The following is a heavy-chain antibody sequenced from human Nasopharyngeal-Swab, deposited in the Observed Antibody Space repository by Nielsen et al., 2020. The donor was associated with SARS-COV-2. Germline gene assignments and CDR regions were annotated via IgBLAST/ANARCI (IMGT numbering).Heavy chain of an antibody. CDR2: ISYDGSNK. J-gene: IGHJ3*02. D-gene: IGHD5-12*01. Sequence: GESLKISCAASGFTFSRYAMHWVRQAPGKGLEWVAVISYDGSNKYYADSVKGRLTISRDNSKNTLYLQMNSLRAEDTAVYYCARDRSGYDAFDIWGQGTMVTVSS. CDR1: GFTFSRYA. CDR3: ARDRSGYDAFDI. V-gene: IGHV3-30*04.